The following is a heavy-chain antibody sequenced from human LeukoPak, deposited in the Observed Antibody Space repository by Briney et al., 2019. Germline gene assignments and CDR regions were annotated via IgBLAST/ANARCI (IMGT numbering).Heavy chain of an antibody. V-gene: IGHV4-4*02. CDR1: RGSVTTTNW. J-gene: IGHJ4*02. CDR2: VHLDGRT. Sequence: SETLSLTCGVSRGSVTTTNWWTWVRQPPGKGLEWIGEVHLDGRTNYNPSLTSRLTMSVDLSENHISLKLTSVTAADTAVYYCAREGGYYRPLDYSGPGTLVTVSS. CDR3: AREGGYYRPLDY. D-gene: IGHD3-22*01.